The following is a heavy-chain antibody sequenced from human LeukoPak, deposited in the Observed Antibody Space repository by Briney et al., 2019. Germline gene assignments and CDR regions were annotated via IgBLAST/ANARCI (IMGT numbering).Heavy chain of an antibody. D-gene: IGHD1-26*01. CDR2: IYYSGST. CDR1: GGSISSSSYY. CDR3: ARERELAAVDLGWFDP. J-gene: IGHJ5*02. Sequence: MSSETLSLTCTVSGGSISSSSYYWGWIRQPPGKGLEWIGSIYYSGSTYYNPSLKSRVTISVDTSKNQFSLKLSPVTAADTAVYYCARERELAAVDLGWFDPWGQGTLVTVSS. V-gene: IGHV4-39*07.